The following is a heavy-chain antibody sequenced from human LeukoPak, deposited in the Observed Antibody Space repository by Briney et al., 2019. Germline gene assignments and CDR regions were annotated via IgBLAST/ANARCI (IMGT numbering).Heavy chain of an antibody. J-gene: IGHJ4*02. D-gene: IGHD3-10*01. Sequence: GGSLRLSCAASGFTFSSYGMHWVRQAPGKGLEWVAFIRYDGSNKYYADSVKGRFTISRDNSKNTLYLQMNSLRAEDTAVYYCAKPYYYGSGSYYDYWGQGTLVTVSS. CDR3: AKPYYYGSGSYYDY. V-gene: IGHV3-30*02. CDR2: IRYDGSNK. CDR1: GFTFSSYG.